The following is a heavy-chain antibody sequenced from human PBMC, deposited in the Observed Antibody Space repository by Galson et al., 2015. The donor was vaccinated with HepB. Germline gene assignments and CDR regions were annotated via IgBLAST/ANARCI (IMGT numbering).Heavy chain of an antibody. J-gene: IGHJ4*02. D-gene: IGHD3-22*01. Sequence: SLRLSCAASGFTFSSYGMHWVRQAPGKGLEWVAVIWYDGSNKYYADSVKGRFTISRDNSKNTLYLQMNSLRAEDTAVYYCARVRGSSGYYSGFDYWGQGTLVTVSS. CDR2: IWYDGSNK. V-gene: IGHV3-33*01. CDR1: GFTFSSYG. CDR3: ARVRGSSGYYSGFDY.